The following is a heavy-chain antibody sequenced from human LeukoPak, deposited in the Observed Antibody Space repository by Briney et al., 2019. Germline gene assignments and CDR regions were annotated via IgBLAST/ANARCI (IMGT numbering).Heavy chain of an antibody. CDR1: GFSFTNYW. CDR3: ARRFGARGESADFDY. J-gene: IGHJ4*02. D-gene: IGHD3-10*01. V-gene: IGHV5-51*01. CDR2: INPGDSDT. Sequence: PGESLKISCKGSGFSFTNYWIGWVRQPPGKRLEWMGIINPGDSDTRYSPSFQGQVTISADKSISTAYLQWSSLKASDTAMYYCARRFGARGESADFDYWGQGTLVTVSS.